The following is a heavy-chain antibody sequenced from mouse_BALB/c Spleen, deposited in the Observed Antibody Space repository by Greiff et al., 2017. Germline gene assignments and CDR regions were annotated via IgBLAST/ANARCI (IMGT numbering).Heavy chain of an antibody. CDR3: ARSGAYYRYDDAY. D-gene: IGHD2-14*01. CDR2: INPGSGGT. V-gene: IGHV1-54*01. CDR1: GYAFTNYL. Sequence: QVQLQQSGAELVRPGTSVKVSCKASGYAFTNYLIEWVKQRPGQGLEWIGVINPGSGGTNYNEKFKGKATLTADKSSSTAYMQLSSLTSDDSAVYFCARSGAYYRYDDAYWGQGTLVTVSA. J-gene: IGHJ3*01.